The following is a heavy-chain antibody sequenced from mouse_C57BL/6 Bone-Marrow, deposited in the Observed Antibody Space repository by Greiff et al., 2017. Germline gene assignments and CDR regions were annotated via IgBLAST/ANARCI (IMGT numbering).Heavy chain of an antibody. J-gene: IGHJ2*01. V-gene: IGHV7-3*01. CDR3: ARRYGPGVDFDY. D-gene: IGHD1-2*01. CDR1: GFTFTDYY. Sequence: EVMLVESGGGLVQPGGSLSLSCAASGFTFTDYYMSWVRQPPGKALEWLGFIRNKANGYTTEYSASVKGRFTISRDNYQSILYLQMNALRAEDSATYYCARRYGPGVDFDYWGQGTTLTVSS. CDR2: IRNKANGYTT.